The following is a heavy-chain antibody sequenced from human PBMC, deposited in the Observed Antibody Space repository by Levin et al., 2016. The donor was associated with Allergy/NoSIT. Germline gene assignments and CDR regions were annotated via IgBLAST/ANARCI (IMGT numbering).Heavy chain of an antibody. CDR2: IYYSGST. Sequence: RQAPGKGLEWIGSIYYSGSTYYNPSLKSRVTISVDTSKNQFSLKLSSVTAADTAVYYCARSSQYSYGKGYWFDPWGQGTLVTVS. J-gene: IGHJ5*02. D-gene: IGHD5-18*01. CDR3: ARSSQYSYGKGYWFDP. V-gene: IGHV4-39*01.